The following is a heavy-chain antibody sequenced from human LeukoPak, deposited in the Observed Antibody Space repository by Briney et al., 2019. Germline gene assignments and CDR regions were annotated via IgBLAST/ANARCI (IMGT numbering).Heavy chain of an antibody. CDR2: INAGNGNT. V-gene: IGHV1-3*01. CDR3: ARAGRTVFGVVITRNWFDP. CDR1: GYTFTSYG. D-gene: IGHD3-3*01. Sequence: ASVKVSCTASGYTFTSYGISWVRQAPGQRLEWMGWINAGNGNTKYSQKFQGRVTITRDTSASTAYMELSSLRSEDTAVYYCARAGRTVFGVVITRNWFDPWGQGTLVTVSS. J-gene: IGHJ5*02.